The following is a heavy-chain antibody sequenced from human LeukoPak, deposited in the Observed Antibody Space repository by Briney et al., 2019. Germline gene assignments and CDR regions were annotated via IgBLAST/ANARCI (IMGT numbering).Heavy chain of an antibody. CDR1: GGSISSSSYY. V-gene: IGHV4-39*01. Sequence: PSETLSLTCTVSGGSISSSSYYWGWIRQPPGKGLEWIGSIYYSGSTYYNPSLKSRVTISVDTSKNQFSLKLNSVTAADTAVYFCARQRRLMRYFDLWGQGTLVTVSS. D-gene: IGHD3-9*01. CDR2: IYYSGST. CDR3: ARQRRLMRYFDL. J-gene: IGHJ4*02.